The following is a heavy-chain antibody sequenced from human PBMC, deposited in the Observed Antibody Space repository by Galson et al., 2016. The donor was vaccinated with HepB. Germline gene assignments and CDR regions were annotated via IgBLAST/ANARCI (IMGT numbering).Heavy chain of an antibody. CDR3: ARPRPYGRAYDI. CDR1: GFTFSNHW. V-gene: IGHV3-7*01. Sequence: SLRLSCAASGFTFSNHWMSWVRQAPGKGLEWVANLNQDGSQKNYVDSVKGRFTISRDNAKNSVFLQMNGLGAEDMAAYYCARPRPYGRAYDIWGQRAMVTVSS. CDR2: LNQDGSQK. D-gene: IGHD4-17*01. J-gene: IGHJ3*02.